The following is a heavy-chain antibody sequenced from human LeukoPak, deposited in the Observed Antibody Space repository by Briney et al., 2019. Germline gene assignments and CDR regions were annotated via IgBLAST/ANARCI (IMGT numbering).Heavy chain of an antibody. CDR3: ATGFVGALDY. J-gene: IGHJ4*02. CDR1: GGTFSSYA. D-gene: IGHD1-26*01. Sequence: SVKVSCKASGGTFSSYAISWVRQAPGQGLEWMGGIIPIFGTTNYAQKFQGRVTMTEDTSTDTAYMELSSLRSEDTAVYYCATGFVGALDYWGQGTLVTVSS. V-gene: IGHV1-69*06. CDR2: IIPIFGTT.